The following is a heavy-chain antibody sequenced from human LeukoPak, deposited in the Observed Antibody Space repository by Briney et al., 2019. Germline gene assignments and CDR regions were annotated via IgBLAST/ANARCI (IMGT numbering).Heavy chain of an antibody. CDR1: GGSISSGSYY. CDR3: ARDDCSGGSCYSH. D-gene: IGHD2-15*01. CDR2: IYTSGST. Sequence: SETLSLTCTVSGGSISSGSYYWSWIRQPAGKGLEWNGRIYTSGSTNYNPSLKSRVTISVDTSKNQFSLKLSSVTAADTAVYYCARDDCSGGSCYSHWGQGTLVTVSS. J-gene: IGHJ4*02. V-gene: IGHV4-61*02.